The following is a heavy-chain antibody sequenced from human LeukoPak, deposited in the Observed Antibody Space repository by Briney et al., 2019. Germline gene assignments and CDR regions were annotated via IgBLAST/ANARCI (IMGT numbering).Heavy chain of an antibody. D-gene: IGHD1-26*01. V-gene: IGHV1-2*02. CDR3: ARDLSGSYDY. Sequence: ASVKVSCKASGHTFTGNYIHWVRQAPGQGLEWMGLINPNSGGTNYAQKFQGRVTLTKDTSITTGYMELSSLRSDDTAVYYCARDLSGSYDYWGQGTLVTVSS. J-gene: IGHJ4*02. CDR1: GHTFTGNY. CDR2: INPNSGGT.